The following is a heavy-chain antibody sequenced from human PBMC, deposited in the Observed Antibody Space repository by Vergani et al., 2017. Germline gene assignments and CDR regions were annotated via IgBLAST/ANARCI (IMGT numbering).Heavy chain of an antibody. CDR3: ARMAHGAHYYDFWSGYYYYMDV. CDR1: GFSLSNARMG. D-gene: IGHD3-3*01. V-gene: IGHV2-26*01. CDR2: IFSNDEK. Sequence: QVTLKESVPVLVKPTETLTLTCTVSGFSLSNARMGVSWIRQPPGKALEWLAHIFSNDEKSYSTSLKSRLTISKDTSKSQVVLTMTNMDPVDTATYYCARMAHGAHYYDFWSGYYYYMDVWGKGTTVTVSS. J-gene: IGHJ6*03.